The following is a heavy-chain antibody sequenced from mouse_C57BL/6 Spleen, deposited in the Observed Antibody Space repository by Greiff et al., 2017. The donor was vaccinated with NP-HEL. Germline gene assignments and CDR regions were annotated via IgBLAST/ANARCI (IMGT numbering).Heavy chain of an antibody. J-gene: IGHJ2*01. Sequence: QVQLKESGAELVKPGASVKLSCKASGYTFTSYWMHWVKQRPGQGLEWIGMIHPNSGSTNYNEKFKSKATLTVDKSSSTAYMQLSSLTSEDSAVYYCARTYDYFDYWGQGTTLTVSS. CDR1: GYTFTSYW. CDR2: IHPNSGST. D-gene: IGHD2-3*01. CDR3: ARTYDYFDY. V-gene: IGHV1-64*01.